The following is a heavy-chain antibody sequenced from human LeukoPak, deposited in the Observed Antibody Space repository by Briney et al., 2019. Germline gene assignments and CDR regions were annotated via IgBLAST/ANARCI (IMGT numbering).Heavy chain of an antibody. V-gene: IGHV3-30*18. Sequence: PGGSLRLSCAASGFTFSSYGMHWVRQAPGKGLEWVAVISYDGSNKYYADSVKGRFTISRDNSKNTLYLQMNSLRAEDTAVYYCAKDQVAAPIWFGELLSPRMDVWGQGTTVTVSS. J-gene: IGHJ6*02. CDR3: AKDQVAAPIWFGELLSPRMDV. CDR1: GFTFSSYG. CDR2: ISYDGSNK. D-gene: IGHD3-10*01.